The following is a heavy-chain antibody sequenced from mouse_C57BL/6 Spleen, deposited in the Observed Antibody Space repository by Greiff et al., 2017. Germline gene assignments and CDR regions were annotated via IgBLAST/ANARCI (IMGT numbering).Heavy chain of an antibody. CDR2: ISDGGSYT. CDR3: ARESSYYYGSSRVAY. J-gene: IGHJ3*01. D-gene: IGHD1-1*01. CDR1: GFTFSSYA. V-gene: IGHV5-4*01. Sequence: EVQGVESGGGLVKPGGSLKLSCAASGFTFSSYAMSWVRQTPEKRLEWVATISDGGSYTYYPDNVKGRFTISRDNAKNNLYLQMSHLKSEDTAMYYCARESSYYYGSSRVAYWGQGTLVTVSA.